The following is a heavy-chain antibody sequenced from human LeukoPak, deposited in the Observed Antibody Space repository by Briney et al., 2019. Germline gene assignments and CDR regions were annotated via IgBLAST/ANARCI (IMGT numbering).Heavy chain of an antibody. V-gene: IGHV1-18*01. CDR1: GYTFTSYG. CDR3: ARGGVDFWSGYQMVY. J-gene: IGHJ4*02. Sequence: GASVKVSCKASGYTFTSYGISWVRQAPGQGLEWMGWISAYNGNTNYAQKLQGRVTMTTDTSTSTAYMELRSLRSDDTAVYYCARGGVDFWSGYQMVYWGQGTLVTVSS. CDR2: ISAYNGNT. D-gene: IGHD3-3*01.